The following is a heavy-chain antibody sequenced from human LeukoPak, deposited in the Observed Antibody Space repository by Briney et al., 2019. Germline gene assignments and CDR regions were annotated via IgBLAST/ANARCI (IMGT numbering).Heavy chain of an antibody. CDR2: ILVGSGNT. D-gene: IGHD2-2*01. Sequence: SVKVSCKASGYTFTSYDINWVRQATGQGLEWIGWILVGSGNTNHAQMFQERVTLTWDVSTSTAYMVLSSLRSEDTAIYYCASDPPYTSSSAWWGQGTLVTVSS. CDR1: GYTFTSYD. V-gene: IGHV1-58*02. CDR3: ASDPPYTSSSAW. J-gene: IGHJ4*02.